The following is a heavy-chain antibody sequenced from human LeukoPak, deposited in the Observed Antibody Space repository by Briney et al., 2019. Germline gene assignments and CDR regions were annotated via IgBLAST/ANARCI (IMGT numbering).Heavy chain of an antibody. D-gene: IGHD5-12*01. Sequence: SETLPLTCTVSGGSISSYYWSWIRQPAGKGLEWIGRIYTSGSTNYNPSLKSRVTMSVDTSKNQFSLKLSSVTAADTAVYYCARDRGRRGYFFQGNYYYYYGMDVWGQGTTVTVSS. CDR1: GGSISSYY. V-gene: IGHV4-4*07. CDR2: IYTSGST. J-gene: IGHJ6*02. CDR3: ARDRGRRGYFFQGNYYYYYGMDV.